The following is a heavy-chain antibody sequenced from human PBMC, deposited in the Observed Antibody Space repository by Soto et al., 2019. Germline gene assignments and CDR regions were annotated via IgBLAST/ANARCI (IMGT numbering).Heavy chain of an antibody. J-gene: IGHJ4*02. CDR1: GFTFSSYG. V-gene: IGHV3-33*01. Sequence: QVQLVESGGGVVQPGRSLRLSCAASGFTFSSYGMHWVRQAPGKGLEWVAVIWYDGSNKYFADSVKGRFTISRDNSKNTMYLQMSSLRAEDTDVYYCARDVLIVSVAGTVGIDYWGQGTLVTVSS. D-gene: IGHD6-19*01. CDR2: IWYDGSNK. CDR3: ARDVLIVSVAGTVGIDY.